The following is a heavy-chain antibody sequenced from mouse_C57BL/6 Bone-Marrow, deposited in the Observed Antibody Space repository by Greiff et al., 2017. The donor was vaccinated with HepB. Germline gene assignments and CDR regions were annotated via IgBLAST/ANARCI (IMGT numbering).Heavy chain of an antibody. J-gene: IGHJ3*01. V-gene: IGHV1-19*01. D-gene: IGHD2-5*01. CDR1: GYTFTDYY. Sequence: VQLQQSGPVLVKPGASVKMSCKASGYTFTDYYMNWVKQSHGKSLEWIGVINPYNGGTSYQKFKGKATLTVDKSSSTAYMELNSLTSEDSAVYYCAREGAYYSNYEAWFAYWGQGTLVTVSA. CDR2: INPYNGGT. CDR3: AREGAYYSNYEAWFAY.